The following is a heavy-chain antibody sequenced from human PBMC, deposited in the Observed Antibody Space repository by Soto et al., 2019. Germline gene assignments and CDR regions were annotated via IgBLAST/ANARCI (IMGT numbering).Heavy chain of an antibody. J-gene: IGHJ5*02. CDR3: ARHETLHGDYDP. CDR2: IHYSGST. D-gene: IGHD4-17*01. V-gene: IGHV4-59*08. CDR1: GDSISSYY. Sequence: SETLSLTCTVSGDSISSYYWSWIRQPPGKGLEWIGYIHYSGSTNYNPSLKSRVTISVDTSKNQFSLRLSSVTAADTAVYYCARHETLHGDYDPWGQGTLVTAPQ.